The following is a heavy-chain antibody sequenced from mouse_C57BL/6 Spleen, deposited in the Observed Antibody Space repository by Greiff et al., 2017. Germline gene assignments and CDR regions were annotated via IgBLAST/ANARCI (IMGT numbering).Heavy chain of an antibody. V-gene: IGHV1-69*01. CDR3: ARWLLDYAMDY. J-gene: IGHJ4*01. Sequence: VQLQQPGAELVMPGPSVKLSCKASGYTFTSYWMHWVKQRPGPGLEWIGEIDPSDSYTNYNQKFKGKSTLTVDKSSSTAYMQLSSLTSEDSAVYYCARWLLDYAMDYWGQGTSVTVSS. CDR2: IDPSDSYT. CDR1: GYTFTSYW. D-gene: IGHD2-3*01.